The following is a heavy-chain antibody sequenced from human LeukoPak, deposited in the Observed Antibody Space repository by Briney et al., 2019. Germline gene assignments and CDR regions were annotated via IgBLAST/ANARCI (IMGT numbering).Heavy chain of an antibody. D-gene: IGHD1-26*01. CDR1: GFTFSSYS. CDR3: ARATYSGSYYSAFDI. V-gene: IGHV3-21*01. CDR2: ISSSSGYI. Sequence: PGGSLRLSCAASGFTFSSYSMNWVRQAPGKGLEWVSSISSSSGYIYYADSVKGRFTISRDNAKNSLYLQMNSLRAEDTAVYYCARATYSGSYYSAFDIWGQGTMVTVSS. J-gene: IGHJ3*02.